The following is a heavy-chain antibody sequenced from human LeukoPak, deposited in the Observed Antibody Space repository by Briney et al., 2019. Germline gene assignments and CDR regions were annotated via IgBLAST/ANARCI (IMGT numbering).Heavy chain of an antibody. D-gene: IGHD3-3*01. J-gene: IGHJ3*02. Sequence: GGSLRLSCAATGLSVSSNFMSWVRQAPGKGLEWVSAISGSGGSTYYADSVKGRFTISRDNSKNTLYLQMNSLRAEDTAVYYRAEERRRDFWSGYYMGAFDIWGQGTMVTVSS. CDR1: GLSVSSNF. CDR2: ISGSGGST. V-gene: IGHV3-23*01. CDR3: AEERRRDFWSGYYMGAFDI.